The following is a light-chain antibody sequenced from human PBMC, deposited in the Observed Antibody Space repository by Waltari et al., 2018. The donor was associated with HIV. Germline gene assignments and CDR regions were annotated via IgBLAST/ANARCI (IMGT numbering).Light chain of an antibody. CDR2: MNN. Sequence: QSVLTQPPSASGTPGQRVTISCSGSISKIGSNYVSWSQPTPGTAPKLLIYMNNQRPSGVPDRFSGSKSGTSASLAISGLRSEDEADYYCAAWDASLSAWVFGGGTKLTVL. V-gene: IGLV1-47*01. J-gene: IGLJ3*02. CDR3: AAWDASLSAWV. CDR1: ISKIGSNY.